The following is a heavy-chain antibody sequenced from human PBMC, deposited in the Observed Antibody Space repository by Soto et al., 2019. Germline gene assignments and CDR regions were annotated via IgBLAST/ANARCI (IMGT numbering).Heavy chain of an antibody. CDR1: GGSISSGGYS. V-gene: IGHV4-30-2*01. Sequence: SETLSLTCAVSGGSISSGGYSWSWIRQPPGKGLEWIGYIYHSGSTYYNPSLKSRVTISVDRSKNQFSLKLSSVTAADTAVYYCARALNSISLDYWGQGTLVTVSS. D-gene: IGHD3-3*02. CDR2: IYHSGST. CDR3: ARALNSISLDY. J-gene: IGHJ4*02.